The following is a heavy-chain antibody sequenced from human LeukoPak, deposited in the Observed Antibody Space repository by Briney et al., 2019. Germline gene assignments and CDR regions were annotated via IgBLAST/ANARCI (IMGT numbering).Heavy chain of an antibody. J-gene: IGHJ4*02. D-gene: IGHD3-22*01. CDR1: GGTFSSYG. CDR2: IIPILGIA. Sequence: SVKVSCKASGGTFSSYGISWVRQAPGQGLEWMGRIIPILGIANYAQKFQGRVTITADKSTSTAYMELSSLRSEDTAVYYCARDGSYYYDSSGYPDYWGQGTLVTVSS. CDR3: ARDGSYYYDSSGYPDY. V-gene: IGHV1-69*04.